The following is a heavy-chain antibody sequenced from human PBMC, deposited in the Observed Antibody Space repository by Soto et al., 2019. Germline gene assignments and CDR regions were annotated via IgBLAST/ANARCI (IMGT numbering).Heavy chain of an antibody. V-gene: IGHV4-39*01. D-gene: IGHD6-19*01. J-gene: IGHJ4*02. Sequence: APLSLRCTVGCGTINSNSYYWVLIRQPLGKGLEWIGSIYYSGITYYNPSLKSRVTISVDTSKNQFSLKLSSVTAADTAVYYCASHASGPWLGPFDSWAQG. CDR1: CGTINSNSYY. CDR3: ASHASGPWLGPFDS. CDR2: IYYSGIT.